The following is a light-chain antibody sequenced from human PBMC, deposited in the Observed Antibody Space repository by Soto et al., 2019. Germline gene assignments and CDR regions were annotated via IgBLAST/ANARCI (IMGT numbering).Light chain of an antibody. CDR1: SSNIRAGYD. J-gene: IGLJ1*01. V-gene: IGLV1-40*01. CDR2: GNS. CDR3: QSYDSSLSALYV. Sequence: QSALTQPPSVSGAPGQRVTISCTGSSSNIRAGYDVHWYQQLPGTAPKLLIYGNSNRPSGVPDRFSGSKSGTSASLAITGLQAEDEADYYCQSYDSSLSALYVFGTGTKLTVL.